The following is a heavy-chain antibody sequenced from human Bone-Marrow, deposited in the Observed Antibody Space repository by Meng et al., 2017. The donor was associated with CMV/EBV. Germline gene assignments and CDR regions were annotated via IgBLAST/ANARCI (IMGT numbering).Heavy chain of an antibody. D-gene: IGHD2-2*01. CDR2: ISSSSSYI. J-gene: IGHJ6*02. V-gene: IGHV3-21*01. CDR1: GFTFSSYS. Sequence: GGSLRLSCAASGFTFSSYSMNWVRQALGKGLEWVSSISSSSSYIYYADSVKGRFTIPRDNSKNRLYLQMNSLRDEDTAVYYCARDEDIVVVPAAPFVWGQGTTVTVSS. CDR3: ARDEDIVVVPAAPFV.